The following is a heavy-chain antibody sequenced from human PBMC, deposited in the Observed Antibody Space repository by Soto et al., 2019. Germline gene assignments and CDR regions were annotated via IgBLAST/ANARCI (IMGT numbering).Heavy chain of an antibody. CDR2: IYYSGYSGTT. D-gene: IGHD3-3*01. J-gene: IGHJ4*02. Sequence: QLQLQESGPGLVKPSETLSLKCTVSGGSISSSSYYWGWIRQPPGKGLEWIGNIYYSGYSGTTYYNPSLKSRLTISVDTSNNQFSLKLSSVTAADTAVYFCVSTSEWSVLDNWGQGTLVIDSS. CDR1: GGSISSSSYY. CDR3: VSTSEWSVLDN. V-gene: IGHV4-39*01.